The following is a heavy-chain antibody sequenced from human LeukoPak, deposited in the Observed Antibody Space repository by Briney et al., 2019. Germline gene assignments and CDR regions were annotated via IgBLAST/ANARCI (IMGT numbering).Heavy chain of an antibody. Sequence: GGSLRLSCAASGFTFNTHGMHWVRQAPGKGLEWVANIKQDGSEKYYVDSVKGRFTISRDSAKNSLYLQMNSLRAEDTAVYYCAREQVATMLAFDIWGQGTMVTVSS. CDR2: IKQDGSEK. CDR3: AREQVATMLAFDI. D-gene: IGHD5-12*01. J-gene: IGHJ3*02. CDR1: GFTFNTHG. V-gene: IGHV3-7*01.